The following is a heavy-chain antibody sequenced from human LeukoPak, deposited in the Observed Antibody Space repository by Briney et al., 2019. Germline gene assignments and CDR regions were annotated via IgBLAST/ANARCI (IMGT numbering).Heavy chain of an antibody. CDR3: AREGPVVVPAAMPRRYNWFDP. J-gene: IGHJ5*02. Sequence: ASVKVSCKASGYTFTGYYMHWVRQAPGQGLEWMGWINPNSGGTNYAQKFQGRVTMTRDTSISTAYMELSRLRSDDTAVYYCAREGPVVVPAAMPRRYNWFDPWGQGTLVTVSS. CDR2: INPNSGGT. D-gene: IGHD2-2*01. V-gene: IGHV1-2*02. CDR1: GYTFTGYY.